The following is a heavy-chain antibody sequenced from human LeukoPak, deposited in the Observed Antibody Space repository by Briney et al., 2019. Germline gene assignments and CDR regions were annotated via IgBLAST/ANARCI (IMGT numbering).Heavy chain of an antibody. Sequence: SETLSLTCAVYGGSFSGYYWRWIRQPPGKGLEWIGEINHSGSTNYNPSLKSRVTISVDTSKNQFSLKLSSVSAADTAVYYCAVIVVVAATPFDYWGQGTLVTVSS. CDR1: GGSFSGYY. D-gene: IGHD2-15*01. CDR3: AVIVVVAATPFDY. V-gene: IGHV4-34*01. J-gene: IGHJ4*02. CDR2: INHSGST.